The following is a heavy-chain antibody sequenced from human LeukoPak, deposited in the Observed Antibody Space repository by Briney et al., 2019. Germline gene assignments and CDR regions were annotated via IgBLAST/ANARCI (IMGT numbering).Heavy chain of an antibody. V-gene: IGHV3-20*04. CDR2: INWNGGSR. D-gene: IGHD4-17*01. Sequence: PGGSLRLSCAASGFTFYDYDMTWVRQAPGKGLEWVSGINWNGGSRVYADSVKGRFTISRDNAKNCMYLQMNSLRDEDTALYYCARVTVTTRMDVWGKGTTVTVSS. CDR1: GFTFYDYD. CDR3: ARVTVTTRMDV. J-gene: IGHJ6*04.